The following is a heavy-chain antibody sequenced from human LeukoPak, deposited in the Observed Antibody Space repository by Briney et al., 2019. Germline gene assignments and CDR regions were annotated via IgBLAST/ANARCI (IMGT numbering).Heavy chain of an antibody. CDR3: ARWDPNYDYYDTPGNWFDP. Sequence: ASVKVSCKASGYTFTGYYMHWVRQAPGQGLEWMGWINPNSGGTNYAQKFQGRVTMTRDTSISTAYMELRSLRSDDTAVYYCARWDPNYDYYDTPGNWFDPWGQGTLVTVSS. CDR2: INPNSGGT. J-gene: IGHJ5*02. CDR1: GYTFTGYY. D-gene: IGHD3-22*01. V-gene: IGHV1-2*02.